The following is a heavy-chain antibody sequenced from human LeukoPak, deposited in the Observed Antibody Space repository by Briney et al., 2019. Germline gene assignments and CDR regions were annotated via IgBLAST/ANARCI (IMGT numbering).Heavy chain of an antibody. J-gene: IGHJ4*02. D-gene: IGHD2-15*01. V-gene: IGHV3-30*02. Sequence: GGSLRLSCAASGFTFSSYSMHWVRQAPGKGLEWVAFIRYDGSSKYYADSVKGRFTISRDNAKNSLYLQMNSLRAGDTAVYYCASGYCSGGSCQHDYWGQGTLVTVSS. CDR3: ASGYCSGGSCQHDY. CDR1: GFTFSSYS. CDR2: IRYDGSSK.